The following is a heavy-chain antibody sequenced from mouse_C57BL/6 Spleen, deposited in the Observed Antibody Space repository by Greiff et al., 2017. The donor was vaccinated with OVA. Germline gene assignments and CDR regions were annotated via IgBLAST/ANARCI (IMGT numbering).Heavy chain of an antibody. Sequence: EVMLVESGEGLVKPGGSLKLSCAASGFTFSSYAMSWVRQTPEKRLEWVAYISSGGDYIYYADTVKGRFTISRDNARNTLYLQMSSLKSEDTAMYYCTRGGYDYDEDYFDYWGQGTTLTVSS. J-gene: IGHJ2*01. V-gene: IGHV5S21*01. CDR2: ISSGGDYI. CDR3: TRGGYDYDEDYFDY. CDR1: GFTFSSYA. D-gene: IGHD2-4*01.